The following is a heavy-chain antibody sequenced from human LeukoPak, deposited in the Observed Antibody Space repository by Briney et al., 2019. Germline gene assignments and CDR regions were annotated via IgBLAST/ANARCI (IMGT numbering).Heavy chain of an antibody. CDR2: ISNNGGYT. D-gene: IGHD6-19*01. V-gene: IGHV3-23*01. CDR3: ARNKGQWPDY. J-gene: IGHJ4*02. CDR1: GFTFSSSA. Sequence: GGSLRLSCAASGFTFSSSAMSWVRQAPGKGLEWVSAISNNGGYTYYADSVQGRFTISRDNSKNTLYLQMNSLRAEDTAVYYCARNKGQWPDYWGQGTLVTVSS.